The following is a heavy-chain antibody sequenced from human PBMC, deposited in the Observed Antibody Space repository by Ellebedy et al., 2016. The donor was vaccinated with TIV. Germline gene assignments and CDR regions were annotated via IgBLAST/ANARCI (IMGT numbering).Heavy chain of an antibody. CDR1: GFTFSSYA. D-gene: IGHD3-3*01. V-gene: IGHV3-30-3*01. CDR3: ARDSRFLESHYYYGMDV. J-gene: IGHJ6*02. Sequence: GESLKISCAASGFTFSSYAMHWVRQAPGKGLEWVAAISYDGSNKYYADSVKGRFTISRDNSKNTLYLQMNSLRAEDTAVYYCARDSRFLESHYYYGMDVWGQGTTVTVSS. CDR2: ISYDGSNK.